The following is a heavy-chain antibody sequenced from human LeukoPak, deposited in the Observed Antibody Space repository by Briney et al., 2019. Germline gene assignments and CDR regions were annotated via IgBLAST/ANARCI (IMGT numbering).Heavy chain of an antibody. J-gene: IGHJ4*02. Sequence: GGSLRLSCAASGFTFSSYAMSWVRLAPGKGLEWVSAISGSGGSTYYADSVKGRFTISRDNSKNTLYLQMNSLRAEDTAVYYCAKDLKAYSGYDTYFDYWGQGTLVTVSS. CDR3: AKDLKAYSGYDTYFDY. CDR2: ISGSGGST. CDR1: GFTFSSYA. D-gene: IGHD5-12*01. V-gene: IGHV3-23*01.